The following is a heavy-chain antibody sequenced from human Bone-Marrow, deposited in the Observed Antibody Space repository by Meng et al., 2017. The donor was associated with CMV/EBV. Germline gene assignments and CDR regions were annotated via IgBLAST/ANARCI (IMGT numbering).Heavy chain of an antibody. J-gene: IGHJ4*02. CDR2: INPNGGVT. CDR1: GFTFTSSA. CDR3: ARRNY. Sequence: ASVKVSCKASGFTFTSSAVHWVRQAPGQGLEWMGWINPNGGVTNYARKFQGRVTMTRDTSISTAYMELSRLRSDDTAVYYCARRNYWGQGTLVTVSS. V-gene: IGHV1-2*02.